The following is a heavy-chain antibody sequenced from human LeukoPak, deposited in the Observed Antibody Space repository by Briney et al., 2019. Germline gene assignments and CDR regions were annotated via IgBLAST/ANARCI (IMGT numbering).Heavy chain of an antibody. V-gene: IGHV4-4*07. J-gene: IGHJ4*02. CDR1: GGSISSYY. CDR2: IYTSGST. D-gene: IGHD1-7*01. Sequence: SETLSLTCTVSGGSISSYYWSWIRQPAGKGLEWIGRIYTSGSTNYNPSLKSRVTISVDKSKNQFSLKLSSVTAADTAVYYCASLFSSHWNYGPSFDYWGQGTLVTVSS. CDR3: ASLFSSHWNYGPSFDY.